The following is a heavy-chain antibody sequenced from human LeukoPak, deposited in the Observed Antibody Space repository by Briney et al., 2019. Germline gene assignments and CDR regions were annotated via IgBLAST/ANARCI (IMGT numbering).Heavy chain of an antibody. Sequence: ASVKVSCKASGGTFSSYAISWVRQAPGQGLEWMGRIIPIFGTANYAQKFHGRVTITTDESTSTAYMELSSLRAEDTAVYYCARVRLGIVAVTAIPGAFDIWGQGTMVTVSS. V-gene: IGHV1-69*05. D-gene: IGHD2-21*02. J-gene: IGHJ3*02. CDR1: GGTFSSYA. CDR3: ARVRLGIVAVTAIPGAFDI. CDR2: IIPIFGTA.